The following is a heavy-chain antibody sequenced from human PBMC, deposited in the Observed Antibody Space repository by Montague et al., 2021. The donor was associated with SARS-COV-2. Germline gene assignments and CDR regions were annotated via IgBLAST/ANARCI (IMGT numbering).Heavy chain of an antibody. CDR3: ARPVSYYDILSSSTNWFDP. CDR1: GGSISSSSYY. V-gene: IGHV4-39*01. J-gene: IGHJ5*02. CDR2: IYYSGST. Sequence: SETLSLTCTVSGGSISSSSYYWGWIRQPPGKGLEWIGSIYYSGSTYCNPSLKSRATISVDTSKNQFSLKLSSVTAADTAVYYCARPVSYYDILSSSTNWFDPWGQGTLVTVSS. D-gene: IGHD3-9*01.